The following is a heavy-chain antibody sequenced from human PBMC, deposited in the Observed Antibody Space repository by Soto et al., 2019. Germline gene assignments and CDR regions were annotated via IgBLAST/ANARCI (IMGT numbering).Heavy chain of an antibody. D-gene: IGHD4-17*01. CDR3: ASYTVTTSGSFDY. Sequence: SETLSLTCAVSGGSISSSNWWSWVRQPPGKGLEWIGEIYHSGSTNYNPSLKSRVTISVDKSKNQFSLKLSSVTAADTAVYYCASYTVTTSGSFDYWGQGTLVTVSS. CDR2: IYHSGST. CDR1: GGSISSSNW. J-gene: IGHJ4*02. V-gene: IGHV4-4*02.